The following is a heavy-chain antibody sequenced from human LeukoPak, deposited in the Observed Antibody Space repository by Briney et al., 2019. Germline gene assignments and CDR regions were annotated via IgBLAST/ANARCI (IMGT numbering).Heavy chain of an antibody. V-gene: IGHV4-39*07. J-gene: IGHJ5*02. CDR2: IYYSGST. CDR3: AREPGYCSGGSCYSGYVFVYWSDP. Sequence: SETLSLTCTVSGGSISSSSYYWGWIRQPPGKGLEWIGSIYYSGSTYYNPSLKSRVTISVDTSKNQFSLKLSSVTAADTAVYYCAREPGYCSGGSCYSGYVFVYWSDPWGQGTLVTVSS. CDR1: GGSISSSSYY. D-gene: IGHD2-15*01.